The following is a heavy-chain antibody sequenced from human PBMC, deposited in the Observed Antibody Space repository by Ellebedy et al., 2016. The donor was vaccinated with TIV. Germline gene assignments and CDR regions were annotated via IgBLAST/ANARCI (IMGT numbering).Heavy chain of an antibody. CDR3: ARVVDGVVGGDY. Sequence: PGGSLRLSCAASGFTFSSHWLHWVRQAPGKGLEWVSYISSSGYTIDHAGSVKGRFTISRDSAKNSLYLQMNGLRDEDTAVYYCARVVDGVVGGDYWGQGTPVTVSS. V-gene: IGHV3-48*02. CDR2: ISSSGYTI. CDR1: GFTFSSHW. J-gene: IGHJ4*02. D-gene: IGHD3-22*01.